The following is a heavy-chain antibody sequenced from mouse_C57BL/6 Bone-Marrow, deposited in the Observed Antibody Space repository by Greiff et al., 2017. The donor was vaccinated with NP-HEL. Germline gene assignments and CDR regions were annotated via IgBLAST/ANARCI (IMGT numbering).Heavy chain of an antibody. Sequence: VQLQQSGAELVRPGASVKLSCTASGFNIKDDYMHWVKQRPEQGLEWIGWIDPENGDTEYASKFQGKAPITADTSSNTAYLQLSSLTSEDTAVYYCTTRGWFYWYFDVWGTGTTVTVSS. J-gene: IGHJ1*03. V-gene: IGHV14-4*01. CDR1: GFNIKDDY. D-gene: IGHD2-3*01. CDR3: TTRGWFYWYFDV. CDR2: IDPENGDT.